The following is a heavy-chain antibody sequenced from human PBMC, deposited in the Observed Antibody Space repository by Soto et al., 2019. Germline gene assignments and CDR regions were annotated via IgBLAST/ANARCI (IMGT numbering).Heavy chain of an antibody. CDR3: AKERDGYNPFDY. CDR2: MSHDGSKK. D-gene: IGHD5-12*01. J-gene: IGHJ4*02. Sequence: GGSLRLSCAASGFTFCDYGMHWVRQAPGKGLEWVAVMSHDGSKKYYADSVKGRFTISRDNSRNTLYLQMNSLRGEDTAVYYCAKERDGYNPFDYWGQGALVTSPQ. V-gene: IGHV3-30*18. CDR1: GFTFCDYG.